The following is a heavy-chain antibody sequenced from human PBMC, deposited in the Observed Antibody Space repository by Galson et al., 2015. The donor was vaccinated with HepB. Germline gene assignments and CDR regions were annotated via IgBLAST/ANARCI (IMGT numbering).Heavy chain of an antibody. J-gene: IGHJ4*02. CDR3: GGQLPRGADY. CDR2: IGGNGGNT. D-gene: IGHD2-2*01. Sequence: SLRLSCAASGFIFSSYVMNWVRQTPGKGLEYVSSIGGNGGNTYYADSVKGRFTISRDNSKNTLHLQMTSLTSDDTAVYYCGGQLPRGADYWGQGTRVTVSS. V-gene: IGHV3-64D*06. CDR1: GFIFSSYV.